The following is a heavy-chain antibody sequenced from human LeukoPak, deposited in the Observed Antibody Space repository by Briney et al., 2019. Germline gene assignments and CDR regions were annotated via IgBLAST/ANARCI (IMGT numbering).Heavy chain of an antibody. V-gene: IGHV3-21*04. J-gene: IGHJ5*02. CDR1: GFTFSNYR. D-gene: IGHD2-2*01. Sequence: PGGSLRLSCAASGFTFSNYRMNWVRQAPGKGLEWVSSISSGGSYIFYADSVKGRFTISRDNAGDSLYLQMNSLRAEDTAVYYCAKAADIVVVPAATFDPWGQGTLVTVSS. CDR2: ISSGGSYI. CDR3: AKAADIVVVPAATFDP.